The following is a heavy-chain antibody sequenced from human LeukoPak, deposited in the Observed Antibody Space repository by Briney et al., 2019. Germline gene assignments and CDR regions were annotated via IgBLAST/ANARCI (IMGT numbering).Heavy chain of an antibody. CDR3: ARGELGSANWFDP. V-gene: IGHV1-69*10. CDR1: GGTFISYA. Sequence: GASVKVSCKASGGTFISYAISWVRQAPGQGREWMGRIIPIFGIANYAQKFQGRVTITADKATSTAYMELSSLRSEDTAVYYCARGELGSANWFDPWGQGTLVTVSS. J-gene: IGHJ5*02. D-gene: IGHD3-10*01. CDR2: IIPIFGIA.